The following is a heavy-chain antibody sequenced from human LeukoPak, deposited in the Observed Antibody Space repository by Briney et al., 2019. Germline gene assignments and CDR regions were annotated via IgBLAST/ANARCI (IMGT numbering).Heavy chain of an antibody. D-gene: IGHD2-2*01. CDR1: GESFSGYY. CDR2: ISHSGST. CDR3: ARYRYASAFDI. Sequence: PSETLSLTCAVYGESFSGYYWSWIRQPPGKGLEWIGEISHSGSTNYNPSLKSRVTISVDTSKNQFSLKLSSVTAADTAVYYCARYRYASAFDIWGQGTMVTVSS. J-gene: IGHJ3*02. V-gene: IGHV4-34*01.